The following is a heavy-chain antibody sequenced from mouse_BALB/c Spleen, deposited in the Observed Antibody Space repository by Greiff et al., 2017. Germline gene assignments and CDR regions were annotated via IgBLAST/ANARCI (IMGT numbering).Heavy chain of an antibody. V-gene: IGHV1-4*02. Sequence: VQLVESAAELARPGASVKMSCKASGYTFTSYTMHWVKQRPGQGLEWIGYINPSSGYTEYNQKFKDKTTLTADKSSSTAYMQLSSLTSEDSAVYYCAPHYDGYTGAMDYWGQGTSVTVSS. CDR2: INPSSGYT. CDR1: GYTFTSYT. J-gene: IGHJ4*01. CDR3: APHYDGYTGAMDY. D-gene: IGHD2-3*01.